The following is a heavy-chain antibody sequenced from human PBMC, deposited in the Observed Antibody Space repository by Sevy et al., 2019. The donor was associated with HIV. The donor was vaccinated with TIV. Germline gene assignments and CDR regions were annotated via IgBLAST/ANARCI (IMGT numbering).Heavy chain of an antibody. CDR3: ARDGAPCNCNSCNSYGMDV. J-gene: IGHJ6*02. V-gene: IGHV1-2*02. CDR1: GYSFTGHY. Sequence: ASVKVSCKTSGYSFTGHYIHWVRQAPGKGLEWMGWINPNLGGTTFTQTFQGRVTMTRDTSSSTVYMELTSLRSDDTAVYYCARDGAPCNCNSCNSYGMDVWGQGTTVTVSS. D-gene: IGHD6-13*01. CDR2: INPNLGGT.